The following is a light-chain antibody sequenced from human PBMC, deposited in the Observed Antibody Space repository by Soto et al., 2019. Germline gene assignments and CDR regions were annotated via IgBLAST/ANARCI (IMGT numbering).Light chain of an antibody. CDR3: SSYTSSSTWV. CDR2: EVT. Sequence: QSALTQTASVSGSPGQSITISCTGTSSDVGGYNYVSWYQQHPGKAPKLMIFEVTNRPSGVSNRFSASKSGNTASLTISGLQAEDEANNSCSSYTSSSTWVFGGGTKPTVL. V-gene: IGLV2-14*01. J-gene: IGLJ3*02. CDR1: SSDVGGYNY.